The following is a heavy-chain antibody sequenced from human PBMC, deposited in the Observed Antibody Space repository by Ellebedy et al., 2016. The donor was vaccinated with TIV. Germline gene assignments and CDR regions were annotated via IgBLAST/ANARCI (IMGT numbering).Heavy chain of an antibody. Sequence: MPSETLSPTCAVYGGSFSVYYWSWIRQPPGKGLEWIGEINHSGSTNYNPSLKSRVTISVDTSKNQFSLKLSSVTAADTAVYYCAREVTRGMDVWGQGTTVTVSS. CDR3: AREVTRGMDV. D-gene: IGHD4-11*01. V-gene: IGHV4-34*01. CDR2: INHSGST. J-gene: IGHJ6*02. CDR1: GGSFSVYY.